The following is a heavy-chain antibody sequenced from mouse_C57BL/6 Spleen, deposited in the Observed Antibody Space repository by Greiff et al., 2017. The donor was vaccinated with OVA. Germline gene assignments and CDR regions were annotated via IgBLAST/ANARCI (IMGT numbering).Heavy chain of an antibody. CDR2: FYPGSGSI. CDR3: ARHEDVMGETGFAY. J-gene: IGHJ3*01. Sequence: VKLMESGAELVKPGASVKLSCKASGYTFTEYTIHWVKQRSGQGLEWIGWFYPGSGSIKYNEKFKDKATLTADKSSSTVYMELRRLTSEDSAVYFCARHEDVMGETGFAYWGQGTLVTVSA. V-gene: IGHV1-62-2*01. CDR1: GYTFTEYT.